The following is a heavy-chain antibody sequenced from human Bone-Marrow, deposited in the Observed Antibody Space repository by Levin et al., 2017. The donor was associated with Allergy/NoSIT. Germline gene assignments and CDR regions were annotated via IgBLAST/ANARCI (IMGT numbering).Heavy chain of an antibody. J-gene: IGHJ4*02. D-gene: IGHD3-9*01. CDR3: ARAGRYDY. CDR1: GSSISGNTYY. V-gene: IGHV4-39*07. CDR2: INHSGST. Sequence: PSETLSLTCTVSGSSISGNTYYWGWIRQPPGKGLEWIGSINHSGSTYYNPSLKSRVTISVDTSKNQFSLKLSSVTAADTAVYYCARAGRYDYWGQGTLVTVSS.